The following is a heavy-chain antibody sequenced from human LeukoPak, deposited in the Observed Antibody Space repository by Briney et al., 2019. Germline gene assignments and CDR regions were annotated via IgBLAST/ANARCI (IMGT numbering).Heavy chain of an antibody. J-gene: IGHJ6*02. Sequence: PGGSLRLSCAASGFTFSSYGMHWVRQAPGKGLEWLAVISYDGSNKYYADSVKGRFTISRDNSKNTLYLQMNSLRAEDTAVYYCAKDRGVVTYYYYGMDVWGQGTTVTVSS. CDR2: ISYDGSNK. CDR1: GFTFSSYG. CDR3: AKDRGVVTYYYYGMDV. D-gene: IGHD4-23*01. V-gene: IGHV3-30*18.